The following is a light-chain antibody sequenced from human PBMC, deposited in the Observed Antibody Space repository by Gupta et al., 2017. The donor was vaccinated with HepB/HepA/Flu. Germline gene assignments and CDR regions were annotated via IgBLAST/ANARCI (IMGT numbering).Light chain of an antibody. CDR1: QSVSSY. V-gene: IGKV3-11*01. CDR2: GAS. Sequence: EIVLTQSPATLSLSPGERATLSCRASQSVSSYLAWYQQKPGQAPRLLIYGASNRATGIPARFSGSGSGKDFTLTISSREPEDFAVYYCQHRSNWPPWTFGQGTKVEIK. CDR3: QHRSNWPPWT. J-gene: IGKJ1*01.